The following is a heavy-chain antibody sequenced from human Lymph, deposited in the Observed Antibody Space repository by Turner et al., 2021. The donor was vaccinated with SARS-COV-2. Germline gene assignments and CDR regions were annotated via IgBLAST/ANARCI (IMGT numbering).Heavy chain of an antibody. V-gene: IGHV3-33*01. CDR2: IWYDGSKK. CDR1: GFTFSSYG. Sequence: QVQLVESGGGVVQPGRSLCLSCAASGFTFSSYGMHWVRQAPGKGLEWVAVIWYDGSKKYYADSVKGRFTISRDNSKNTLYLQMNSLRAEDTAVYYCARVKGYNGYDLRYYYGMDVWGQGTTVTVSS. D-gene: IGHD5-12*01. CDR3: ARVKGYNGYDLRYYYGMDV. J-gene: IGHJ6*02.